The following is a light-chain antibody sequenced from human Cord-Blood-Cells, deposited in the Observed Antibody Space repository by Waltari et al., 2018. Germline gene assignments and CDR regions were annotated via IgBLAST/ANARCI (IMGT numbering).Light chain of an antibody. CDR3: QQYDNLPYT. J-gene: IGKJ2*01. Sequence: DIQMTQSTSSLSASVGDRVTITCQASQDINNYLNWYQQKPGKAPKLLIYDASNLETGVPSRFSGSGSGTDFTFTISSLQPEDIATYYCQQYDNLPYTFGQGTKLEIK. CDR2: DAS. V-gene: IGKV1-33*01. CDR1: QDINNY.